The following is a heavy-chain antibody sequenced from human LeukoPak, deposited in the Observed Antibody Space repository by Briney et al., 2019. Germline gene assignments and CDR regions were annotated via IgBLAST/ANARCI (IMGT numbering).Heavy chain of an antibody. D-gene: IGHD2-15*01. CDR1: GFTFSSYA. J-gene: IGHJ4*02. CDR3: ARDAAFYCSGGSCYSDYFDY. CDR2: ISSSSSYI. Sequence: GGSLRLSCAASGFTFSSYAMNWVRQAPGKGLEWVSSISSSSSYIYYADSVKGRFTISRDNAKNSLYLQMNSLRAEDTTVYYCARDAAFYCSGGSCYSDYFDYWGQGTLVTVSS. V-gene: IGHV3-21*01.